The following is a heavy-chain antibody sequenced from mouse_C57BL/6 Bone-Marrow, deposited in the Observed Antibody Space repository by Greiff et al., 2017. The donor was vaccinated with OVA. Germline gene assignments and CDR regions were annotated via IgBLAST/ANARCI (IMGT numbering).Heavy chain of an antibody. CDR1: GYTFTNYW. CDR3: ARSRDCDVWFAY. J-gene: IGHJ3*01. CDR2: IYPGGGYT. V-gene: IGHV1-63*01. Sequence: QVQLQQSGAELVRPGTSVKMSCKASGYTFTNYWIGWVKQRPGNGLEWIGDIYPGGGYTNYNEKFKGKATLTADKSSSTAYMQFSSLTSEDSAIYYCARSRDCDVWFAYWGQGTLVTVSA.